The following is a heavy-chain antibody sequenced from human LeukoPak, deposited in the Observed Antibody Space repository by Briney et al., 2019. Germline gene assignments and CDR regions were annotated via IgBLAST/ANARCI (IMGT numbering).Heavy chain of an antibody. Sequence: GGSLRLSCAASGFTFSSYEMKWVRQAPGKGLEWVSYISRTGATIYYADSVKGRFTISRDNAKNSLYLQMNSLRAEDTAVYYCARHVVAVGFDYWGQGTLVTVSS. CDR3: ARHVVAVGFDY. J-gene: IGHJ4*02. CDR2: ISRTGATI. D-gene: IGHD3-22*01. V-gene: IGHV3-48*03. CDR1: GFTFSSYE.